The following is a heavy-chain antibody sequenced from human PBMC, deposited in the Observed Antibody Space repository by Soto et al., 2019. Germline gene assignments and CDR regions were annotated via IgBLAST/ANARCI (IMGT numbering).Heavy chain of an antibody. J-gene: IGHJ4*02. CDR3: ASSHSRSYGGLDC. V-gene: IGHV4-30-4*01. CDR1: GGSISSGEYY. Sequence: QVQLQESGPGLVKPSQTLSLTCTVSGGSISSGEYYWSWIRQPPGKGLEWIGYIYYSGSTYYNPSLKSRVTISVDTSKNQFALKLSSVTAADTAVYYCASSHSRSYGGLDCWGQGTLVTVSS. CDR2: IYYSGST. D-gene: IGHD1-26*01.